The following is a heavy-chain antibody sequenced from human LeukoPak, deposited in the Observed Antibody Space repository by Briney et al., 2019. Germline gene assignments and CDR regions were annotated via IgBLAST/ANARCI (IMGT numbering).Heavy chain of an antibody. CDR3: ATLKEGGYSSGWYFDY. Sequence: PGGSLRLSCAASGFTVSSNYMSWVRQAPGKGLEWVSVIYSGGSTYYADSVKGRFTISRDNSKNTLYLQMNSLRAEDTAVYYCATLKEGGYSSGWYFDYWGQGTLVTVSS. J-gene: IGHJ4*02. V-gene: IGHV3-53*01. CDR2: IYSGGST. CDR1: GFTVSSNY. D-gene: IGHD6-19*01.